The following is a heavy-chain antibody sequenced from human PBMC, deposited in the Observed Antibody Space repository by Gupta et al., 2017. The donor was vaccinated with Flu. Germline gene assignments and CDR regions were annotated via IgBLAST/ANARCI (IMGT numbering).Heavy chain of an antibody. Sequence: QVQMVESGGGVVQPGRSLRLPCAASGFPFSSYGKPWVRQAPGKGLEWVAVIWYDGSNKYYADSVKGRFTISRDNSKNTLYLQMNSLRAEDTAVYYCARDPAKVRGYYFDYWGQGTLVTVSS. D-gene: IGHD3-10*01. CDR1: GFPFSSYG. CDR3: ARDPAKVRGYYFDY. CDR2: IWYDGSNK. J-gene: IGHJ4*02. V-gene: IGHV3-33*01.